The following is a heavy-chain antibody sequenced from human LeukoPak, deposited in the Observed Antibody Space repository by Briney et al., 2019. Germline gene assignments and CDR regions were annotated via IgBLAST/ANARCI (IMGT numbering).Heavy chain of an antibody. CDR2: FDPEDGET. CDR3: ATVSAGAVAGTGRRADYYYYGMDV. V-gene: IGHV1-24*01. J-gene: IGHJ6*02. Sequence: ASVKVSCKVSGYTLTELSMHWLRQAPGKGLEWMGGFDPEDGETIYAQKFQGRVTMTEDTSTDTAYMELSSLRSEDTAVYYCATVSAGAVAGTGRRADYYYYGMDVWGQGTTVTVSS. CDR1: GYTLTELS. D-gene: IGHD6-19*01.